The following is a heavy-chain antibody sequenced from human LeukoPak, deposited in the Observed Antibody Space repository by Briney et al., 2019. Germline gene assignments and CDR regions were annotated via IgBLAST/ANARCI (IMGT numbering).Heavy chain of an antibody. V-gene: IGHV3-66*04. CDR3: ASHDYGDYGHFDY. D-gene: IGHD4-17*01. Sequence: PGGSLRLSCAASGFTVSSNYMSWVRQAPGKGLEWVSVIYSDGSTYYADSVKGRFTISRDNSKNTLYLQMNSLRAEGTAVYYCASHDYGDYGHFDYWGQGTLVTVSS. CDR2: IYSDGST. CDR1: GFTVSSNY. J-gene: IGHJ4*02.